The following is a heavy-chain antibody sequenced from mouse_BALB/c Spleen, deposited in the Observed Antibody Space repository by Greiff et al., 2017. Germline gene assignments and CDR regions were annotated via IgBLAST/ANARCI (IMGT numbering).Heavy chain of an antibody. Sequence: VKLVESGAELVRPGSSVKISCKASGYAFSSYWMNWVKQRPGQGLEWIGQIYPGDGDTNYNGKFKGKATLTADKSSSTAYMQLSSLTSEDSAVYFCARPGDYDYDGFAYWGQGTLVTVSA. V-gene: IGHV1-80*01. J-gene: IGHJ3*01. D-gene: IGHD2-4*01. CDR1: GYAFSSYW. CDR3: ARPGDYDYDGFAY. CDR2: IYPGDGDT.